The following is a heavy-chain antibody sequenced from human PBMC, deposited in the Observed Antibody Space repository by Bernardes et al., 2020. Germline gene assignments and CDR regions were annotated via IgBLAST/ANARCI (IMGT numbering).Heavy chain of an antibody. Sequence: SETLSLTCAVYGGSFSGYYWSWIRQPPGKGLEWIGEINHSGSTNYNPSLKSRVTISVDTSKNQFSLKLSSVTAADTAVYYCARDYDYIWGSYRPPHGYGMDVWGKGTTVTVSS. CDR1: GGSFSGYY. V-gene: IGHV4-34*01. CDR3: ARDYDYIWGSYRPPHGYGMDV. CDR2: INHSGST. J-gene: IGHJ6*04. D-gene: IGHD3-16*02.